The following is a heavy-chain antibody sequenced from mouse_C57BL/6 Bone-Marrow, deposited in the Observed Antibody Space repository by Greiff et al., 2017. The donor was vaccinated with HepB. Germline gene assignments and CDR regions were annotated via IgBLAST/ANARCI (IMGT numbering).Heavy chain of an antibody. J-gene: IGHJ3*01. CDR2: ISSGSSTI. CDR1: GFTFSDYG. Sequence: EVKLMESGGGLVKPGGSLKLSCAASGFTFSDYGMHWVRQAPEKGLEWVAYISSGSSTIYYADTVKGRFTISRDNAKNTLFLQMTSLRSEDTAMYYCARAYYWFAYWGQGTLVTVSA. D-gene: IGHD2-10*01. V-gene: IGHV5-17*01. CDR3: ARAYYWFAY.